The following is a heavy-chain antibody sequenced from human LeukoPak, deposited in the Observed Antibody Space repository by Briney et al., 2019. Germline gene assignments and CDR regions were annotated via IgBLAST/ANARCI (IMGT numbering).Heavy chain of an antibody. J-gene: IGHJ4*02. V-gene: IGHV1-69*05. Sequence: ASVKVSCKASGGTFSSYAISWVRQAPGQGLEWMGGIIPIFGTANYAQKFQGRVTITTDESTSTAYMELSSLRSEDTAVYYCARDQGYCSGGSCYSTLGCWGQGTLVTVSS. CDR1: GGTFSSYA. CDR2: IIPIFGTA. D-gene: IGHD2-15*01. CDR3: ARDQGYCSGGSCYSTLGC.